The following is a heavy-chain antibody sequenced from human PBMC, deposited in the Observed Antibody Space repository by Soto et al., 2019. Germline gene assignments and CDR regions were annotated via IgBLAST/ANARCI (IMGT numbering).Heavy chain of an antibody. CDR2: IGSSGSTI. CDR1: GFTLSSYE. D-gene: IGHD1-7*01. CDR3: ARGGTNWNYDAFGI. J-gene: IGHJ3*02. V-gene: IGHV3-48*03. Sequence: SGGSLRLSCAASGFTLSSYEMNWVRQAPGKGLECVSYIGSSGSTICYADSVKRRFTISRDNAKNSLYLQMNSRRAEDTAVYYCARGGTNWNYDAFGIWGQGTMVSVSS.